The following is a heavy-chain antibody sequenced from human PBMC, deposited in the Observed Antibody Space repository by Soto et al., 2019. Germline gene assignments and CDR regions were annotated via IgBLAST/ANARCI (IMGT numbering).Heavy chain of an antibody. J-gene: IGHJ4*02. V-gene: IGHV3-53*01. CDR2: IYSGGYT. Sequence: EVQLVESGGGLIQPGGSLRLSCAVSGFTVSNNYMSWVRQAPGKGLEGVSVIYSGGYTAYGDSVKGRFTISRDNSKNTLHLKKKGHGADESVGYCGGTERGGGGYWGQGTLVTVSS. CDR3: GTERGGGGY. D-gene: IGHD1-26*01. CDR1: GFTVSNNY.